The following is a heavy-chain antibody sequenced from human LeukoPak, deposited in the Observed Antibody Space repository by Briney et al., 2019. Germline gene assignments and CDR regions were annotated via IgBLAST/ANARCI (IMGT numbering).Heavy chain of an antibody. CDR2: ISSSGSTI. CDR3: ARVVRITMVRGVTPHYYGMDV. J-gene: IGHJ6*02. V-gene: IGHV3-48*03. CDR1: GFTFSSYE. Sequence: GSLRLSCAASGFTFSSYEMNWVRQAPGKGLEWVSYISSSGSTIYYADSVKGRFTISRDNAKNSLYLQMNGLRAEDTAVYYCARVVRITMVRGVTPHYYGMDVWGQGTTVTVSS. D-gene: IGHD3-10*01.